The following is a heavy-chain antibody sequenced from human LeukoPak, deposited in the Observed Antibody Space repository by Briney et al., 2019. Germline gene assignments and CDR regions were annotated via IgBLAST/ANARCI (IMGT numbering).Heavy chain of an antibody. Sequence: GGSLRLSCAASGFTFSSYWMHWVRQAPGKGLEWVASISSAGTYIYYADSVRGRFTISKDNAKNSLYLQMNSLRAEDTAVYYCARDTKPGLQYFVNYYYYYYMDVWGKGTTVTVSS. CDR1: GFTFSSYW. CDR2: ISSAGTYI. D-gene: IGHD4-11*01. V-gene: IGHV3-21*01. CDR3: ARDTKPGLQYFVNYYYYYYMDV. J-gene: IGHJ6*03.